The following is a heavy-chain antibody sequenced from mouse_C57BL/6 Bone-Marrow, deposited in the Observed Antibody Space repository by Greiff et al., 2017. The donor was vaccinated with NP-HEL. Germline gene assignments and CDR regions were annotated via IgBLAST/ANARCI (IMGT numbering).Heavy chain of an antibody. J-gene: IGHJ2*01. CDR1: GFTFSSYG. Sequence: DVKLVESGGDLVKPGGSLKLSCAASGFTFSSYGMYWVRQTPDKRLEWVATISSDGSYTYYTDSVKGRFTITRDNAKNTLYLQMGRLKSEDTAMYYCARPNCYGSYYFDYWGQGTTLTVSS. CDR2: ISSDGSYT. V-gene: IGHV5-6*02. CDR3: ARPNCYGSYYFDY. D-gene: IGHD1-1*01.